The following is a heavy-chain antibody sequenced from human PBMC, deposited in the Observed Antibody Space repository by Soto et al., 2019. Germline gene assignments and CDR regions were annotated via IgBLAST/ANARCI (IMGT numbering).Heavy chain of an antibody. Sequence: SETLSLTCTVSCGSISSSSSYWVWIRQPPGKWLEWIGSIYYSGYTYYNPSLKSRVTISVDTSKNQFSLKLSSVTAADTAVYYCARHNGPLYVGYYYDMDVWGQGTTVT. CDR2: IYYSGYT. CDR3: ARHNGPLYVGYYYDMDV. V-gene: IGHV4-39*01. J-gene: IGHJ6*02. CDR1: CGSISSSSSY. D-gene: IGHD3-16*01.